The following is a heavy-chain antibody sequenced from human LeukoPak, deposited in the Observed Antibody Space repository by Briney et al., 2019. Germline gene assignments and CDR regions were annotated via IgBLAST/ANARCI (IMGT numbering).Heavy chain of an antibody. CDR3: AKDYGDYGGWFDP. CDR1: GFTFMNYG. J-gene: IGHJ5*02. V-gene: IGHV3-23*01. Sequence: GGSLRLSCAVSGFTFMNYGMYWVRQAPGKGLEWVSATSGSGGSTYYADSVKGRFTISRGNSKNTLYLQMNSLRAEDTAVYYCAKDYGDYGGWFDPWGQGTLVTVSS. CDR2: TSGSGGST. D-gene: IGHD4-17*01.